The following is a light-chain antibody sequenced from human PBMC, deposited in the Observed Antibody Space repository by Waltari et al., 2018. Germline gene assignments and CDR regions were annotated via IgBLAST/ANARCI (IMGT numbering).Light chain of an antibody. CDR1: QTILYNSNDKNY. Sequence: IVMTQSPDPLAVSLGERAPIKCKSSQTILYNSNDKNYLAWYQQKPGQPPRLLIYWASTRESGVPDRFSGSGSGTDFTLTISNLQAEDVAVYYCRQYYSRRTFGQGTKVEI. V-gene: IGKV4-1*01. J-gene: IGKJ1*01. CDR3: RQYYSRRT. CDR2: WAS.